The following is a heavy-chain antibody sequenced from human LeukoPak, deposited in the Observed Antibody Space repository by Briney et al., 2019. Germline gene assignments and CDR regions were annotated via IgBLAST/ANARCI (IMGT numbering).Heavy chain of an antibody. D-gene: IGHD1-1*01. Sequence: PSETLSLTCTVSGGSISSYYWSWIRQPPGKGLEWIGYIYYSGSTNYNPSLKSRVTISVDTSKNQFSLKLSSVTAADTAVYYCARDALERAYFDYWGQGTLVTVSS. CDR3: ARDALERAYFDY. J-gene: IGHJ4*02. V-gene: IGHV4-59*01. CDR1: GGSISSYY. CDR2: IYYSGST.